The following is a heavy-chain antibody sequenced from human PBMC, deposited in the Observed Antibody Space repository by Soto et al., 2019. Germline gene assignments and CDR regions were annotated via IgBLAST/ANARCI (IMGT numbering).Heavy chain of an antibody. CDR1: GFTFTNYA. CDR2: ISYDGSHK. D-gene: IGHD7-27*01. CDR3: ARKGDPTNWGSGNAFDV. J-gene: IGHJ3*01. V-gene: IGHV3-30-3*01. Sequence: QVQLVESGGGVVQPGRSLRLSCAASGFTFTNYAIHWVRQAPGKGLEWVAVISYDGSHKYYADSVKGRFTISRDNSKNTLYLQTNSLRVEDTAVYYCARKGDPTNWGSGNAFDVWGQGTMVTVSS.